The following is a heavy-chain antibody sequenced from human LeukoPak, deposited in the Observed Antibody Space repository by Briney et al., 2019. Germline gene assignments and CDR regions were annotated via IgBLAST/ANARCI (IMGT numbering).Heavy chain of an antibody. V-gene: IGHV1-2*02. Sequence: ASVKVSCKASGYTFTSYYMHWVRQAPGQGLEWMGWINPKSGGTNCAQNFQGRVAMTRDTSITTAYMELSRLRFDDAAVYYCARALGYSYTYWGQGTLVTVSS. CDR2: INPKSGGT. CDR3: ARALGYSYTY. J-gene: IGHJ4*02. D-gene: IGHD1-26*01. CDR1: GYTFTSYY.